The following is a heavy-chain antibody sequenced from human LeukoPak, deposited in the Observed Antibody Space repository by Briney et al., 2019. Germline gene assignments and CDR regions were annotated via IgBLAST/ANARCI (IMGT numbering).Heavy chain of an antibody. J-gene: IGHJ5*02. CDR2: ISSSGSTI. D-gene: IGHD6-13*01. CDR1: GFTFSSYE. Sequence: QPGGSLRLSCAASGFTFSSYEMNWVRQAPGKGPEWVSYISSSGSTIYYADSVKGRFTISRDNAKNSLYLQMNSLRAEDTAVYYCAKKHTAAGPKSNWFDPWGQGTLVTVSS. V-gene: IGHV3-48*03. CDR3: AKKHTAAGPKSNWFDP.